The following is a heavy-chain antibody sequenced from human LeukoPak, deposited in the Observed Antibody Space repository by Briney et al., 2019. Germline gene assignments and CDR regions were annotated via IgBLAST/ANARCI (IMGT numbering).Heavy chain of an antibody. J-gene: IGHJ5*02. CDR3: ARASGGNYYDSSGYVDWFDP. CDR2: IYHSGST. CDR1: GGSISSSNW. D-gene: IGHD3-22*01. Sequence: SETLSLTCAVSGGSISSSNWWSWVRQPPGKGLEWIGEIYHSGSTNYNPSLKSRVTISVDTSKNQFSLKLSSVTAADTAVYYCARASGGNYYDSSGYVDWFDPWGQGTLVTVSS. V-gene: IGHV4-4*02.